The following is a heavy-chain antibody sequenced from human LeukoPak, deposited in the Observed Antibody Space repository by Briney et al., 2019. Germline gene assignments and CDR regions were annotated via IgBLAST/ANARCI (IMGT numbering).Heavy chain of an antibody. CDR3: ARLVCSTIPCYGKFYFDS. V-gene: IGHV3-23*01. Sequence: GGSLRLSCAASGFTFSSYAMSWVRQASGKGLEWVSAIRDSGSSTHYADSVKGRFTISRDNAKNSLYLQMNSLRAEDTAVYYCARLVCSTIPCYGKFYFDSWGQGTLVPVSS. CDR1: GFTFSSYA. J-gene: IGHJ4*02. CDR2: IRDSGSST. D-gene: IGHD2-2*01.